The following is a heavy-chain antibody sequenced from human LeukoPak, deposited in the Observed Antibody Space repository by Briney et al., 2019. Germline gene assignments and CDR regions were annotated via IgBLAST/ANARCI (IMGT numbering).Heavy chain of an antibody. CDR1: GLTFSSYW. D-gene: IGHD6-13*01. CDR2: IKQDGSEK. Sequence: PGGSLRLSCAASGLTFSSYWMSWVRQAPGKGLEWVANIKQDGSEKYYVDSVKGRFTISRDNAKNSLYLQMNSLRAEDTAVYYCARDSSSWYYYYYYMDVWGKGTTVTVSS. CDR3: ARDSSSWYYYYYYMDV. V-gene: IGHV3-7*01. J-gene: IGHJ6*03.